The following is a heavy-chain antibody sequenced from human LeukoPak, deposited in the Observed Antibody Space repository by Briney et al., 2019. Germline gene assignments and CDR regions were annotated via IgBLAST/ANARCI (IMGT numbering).Heavy chain of an antibody. J-gene: IGHJ4*02. CDR3: ARVDSTSGANFDY. CDR2: IYHSGST. D-gene: IGHD6-13*01. V-gene: IGHV4-4*02. Sequence: SGTLSLTCAVSGDSISSSNWWSWVRQSPGKGLEWIGEIYHSGSTNCNPSLKSRVSISVDKPNNLFSLKLNSVTAADTAVYYCARVDSTSGANFDYWGQGTLVTVSS. CDR1: GDSISSSNW.